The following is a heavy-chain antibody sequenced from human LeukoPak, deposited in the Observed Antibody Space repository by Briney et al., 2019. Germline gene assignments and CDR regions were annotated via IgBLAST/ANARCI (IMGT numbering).Heavy chain of an antibody. Sequence: GGSLRLSCAASGFTFSSYSMNWVRQAPGKGLEWVSYISSSSSTIYYADSVKGRFTISRDNAKNSLYLQMNSLRAEDTAVYYCARDPAVVPAARGGREFDPWGQGTLVTVSS. CDR3: ARDPAVVPAARGGREFDP. CDR2: ISSSSSTI. D-gene: IGHD2-2*01. J-gene: IGHJ5*02. V-gene: IGHV3-48*04. CDR1: GFTFSSYS.